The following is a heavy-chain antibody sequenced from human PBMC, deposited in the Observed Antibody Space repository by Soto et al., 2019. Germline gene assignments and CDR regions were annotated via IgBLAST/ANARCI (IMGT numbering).Heavy chain of an antibody. J-gene: IGHJ4*02. Sequence: GGSLRLSCAASGFTISSNAMYWVRQAPGKGLEWVSGISDRGDTTHYADSVKGRFTISRDTSKNTLYLQLNTLRADDTAVYYCAKDKPGTTSFDYWGQGTLVTVSS. D-gene: IGHD1-1*01. V-gene: IGHV3-23*01. CDR2: ISDRGDTT. CDR3: AKDKPGTTSFDY. CDR1: GFTISSNA.